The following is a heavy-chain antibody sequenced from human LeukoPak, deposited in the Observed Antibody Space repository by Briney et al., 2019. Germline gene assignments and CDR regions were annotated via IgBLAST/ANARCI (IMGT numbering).Heavy chain of an antibody. V-gene: IGHV3-30-3*01. CDR3: ARDVYYDSGSRIENWFDP. D-gene: IGHD3-10*01. CDR2: ISYDGSNK. J-gene: IGHJ5*02. Sequence: GGSLRLSCAASGFTFSSYAMHWVRQAPGKGLEWVAFISYDGSNKYYADSVKCRFTISRDNSKNTLYLQVNSLRAEDTAVYYCARDVYYDSGSRIENWFDPWGQGTLVTVSS. CDR1: GFTFSSYA.